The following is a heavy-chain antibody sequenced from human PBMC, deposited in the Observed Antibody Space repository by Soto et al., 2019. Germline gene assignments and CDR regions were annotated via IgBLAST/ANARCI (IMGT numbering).Heavy chain of an antibody. CDR2: ISGTGGTT. CDR3: AKFFVETGGSSGWPWSFHF. D-gene: IGHD6-25*01. J-gene: IGHJ4*02. Sequence: GGSLSLSCAASEFTFSSYPMSWVRQAPGKGLKWVSAISGTGGTTYYADSVKGRFTISRDNSRNTLHLQMNSLRAEDTAIYYCAKFFVETGGSSGWPWSFHFWGQGTLVTVSS. V-gene: IGHV3-23*01. CDR1: EFTFSSYP.